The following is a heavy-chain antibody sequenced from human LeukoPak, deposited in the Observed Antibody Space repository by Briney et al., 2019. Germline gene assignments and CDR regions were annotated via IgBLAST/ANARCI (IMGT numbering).Heavy chain of an antibody. D-gene: IGHD5-12*01. V-gene: IGHV1-46*01. CDR1: GYTFTSYY. J-gene: IGHJ6*02. Sequence: ASVKVSCKASGYTFTSYYMHWVRQAPGQGLEWMGIINPSGGSTSYAQKFQGRVTMTRDTSTSTVYMELSSLRSEDTAVYYCARVWSGYSGYDYVPPNYYYGTDVWGQGTTVTVSS. CDR2: INPSGGST. CDR3: ARVWSGYSGYDYVPPNYYYGTDV.